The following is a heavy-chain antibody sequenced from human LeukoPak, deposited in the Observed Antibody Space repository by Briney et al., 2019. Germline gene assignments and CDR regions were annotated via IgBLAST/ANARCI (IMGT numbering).Heavy chain of an antibody. CDR1: GFSFSSYW. V-gene: IGHV3-7*01. CDR3: ARGIVGATSLPDYFDY. Sequence: GESLRLSCAASGFSFSSYWMSWVRQAPGKGLEWVANIQHDGSEQYYVDSVKGRFTISRDNAKNSLYLQMNSLRAEDTAVYYCARGIVGATSLPDYFDYWGQGTLVTVSS. D-gene: IGHD1-26*01. J-gene: IGHJ4*02. CDR2: IQHDGSEQ.